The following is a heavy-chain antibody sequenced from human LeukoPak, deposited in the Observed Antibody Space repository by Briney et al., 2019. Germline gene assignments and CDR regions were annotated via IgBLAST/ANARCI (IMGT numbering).Heavy chain of an antibody. CDR1: GDSVSSNSAA. J-gene: IGHJ4*02. V-gene: IGHV6-1*01. CDR3: VRARIVGATRCFDY. CDR2: TYYRSKWYN. D-gene: IGHD1-26*01. Sequence: SQTLSLTCTISGDSVSSNSAAWNWIRQSPSRGLEWLGRTYYRSKWYNDYVVSVKSRITINPDTSKNQFSLQLNSVTPEDTAVYYCVRARIVGATRCFDYWGQGTLVTVSS.